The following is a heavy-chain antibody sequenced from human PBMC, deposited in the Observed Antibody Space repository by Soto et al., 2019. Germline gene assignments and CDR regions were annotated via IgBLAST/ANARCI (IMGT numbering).Heavy chain of an antibody. V-gene: IGHV3-23*01. Sequence: GGSLRLSCAASGFIFRDYDMYWVRQAPGKGLEWVSVISGSDGTTFYADSVRGRVTSSRDNSRNMVYLQMISLRAEDTAVYYCAKVIGGSESYWGGAHYYYALDVWGQGTTVTVSS. CDR3: AKVIGGSESYWGGAHYYYALDV. D-gene: IGHD3-10*01. CDR1: GFIFRDYD. J-gene: IGHJ6*02. CDR2: ISGSDGTT.